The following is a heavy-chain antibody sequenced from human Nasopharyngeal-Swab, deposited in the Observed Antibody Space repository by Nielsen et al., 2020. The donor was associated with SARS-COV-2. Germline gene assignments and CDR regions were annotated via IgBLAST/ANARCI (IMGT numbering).Heavy chain of an antibody. CDR2: ISYDGSNK. CDR3: ARDLALRWPLYFDY. Sequence: GESLKISCAASGFTFSSYAMHWVRQAPGKGLEWVAVISYDGSNKYYADSVKGQFTISRDNSKNTLYLQMNSLRAEDTAVYYCARDLALRWPLYFDYWGQGTLVTVSS. D-gene: IGHD4-23*01. CDR1: GFTFSSYA. V-gene: IGHV3-30*04. J-gene: IGHJ4*02.